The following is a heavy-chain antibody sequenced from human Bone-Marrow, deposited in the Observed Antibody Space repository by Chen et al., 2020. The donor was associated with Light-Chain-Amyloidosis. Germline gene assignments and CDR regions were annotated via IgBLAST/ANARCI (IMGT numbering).Heavy chain of an antibody. Sequence: QLHLQESGPGLVRPSETLSLTCAGPGGALTRTSYYAACISQPPGKGPDWIGSVCYDGTTFYNPSLERRVAISVDTSRNRFSLKLTSVTAADTAVYYGARDLPPSHVSIFGAPRANWLDPWGQGILVTVSS. J-gene: IGHJ5*02. V-gene: IGHV4-39*07. CDR1: GGALTRTSYY. D-gene: IGHD3-3*02. CDR2: VCYDGTT. CDR3: ARDLPPSHVSIFGAPRANWLDP.